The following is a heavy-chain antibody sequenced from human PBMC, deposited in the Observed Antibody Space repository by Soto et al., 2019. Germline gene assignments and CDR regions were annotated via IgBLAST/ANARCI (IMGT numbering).Heavy chain of an antibody. CDR3: ASDSTGWFDP. J-gene: IGHJ5*02. V-gene: IGHV4-4*07. Sequence: LSLTCTVSGGSVSSYCWSWIRQPAGKGLEWIGRFYTSGNTNYNPSLKSRVTMSLDTSKNQFSLKLSSVTAADTAVYFCASDSTGWFDPWGHGTLVTVSS. D-gene: IGHD7-27*01. CDR1: GGSVSSYC. CDR2: FYTSGNT.